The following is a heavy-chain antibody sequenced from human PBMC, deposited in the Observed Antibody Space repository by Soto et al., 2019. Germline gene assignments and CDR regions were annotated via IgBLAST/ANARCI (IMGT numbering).Heavy chain of an antibody. CDR3: AHRGYGDYPRDNWFDP. D-gene: IGHD4-17*01. J-gene: IGHJ5*02. V-gene: IGHV2-5*01. CDR2: IYWNEDR. CDR1: GFSLNTGGAG. Sequence: QTTLKDSGPTLVKPTQTLTLTCTFSGFSLNTGGAGVGWIRQPPGKALEWLALIYWNEDRRYSPSLKSRLTITKDTSKNQVVLTMTNMDPVDTATYYCAHRGYGDYPRDNWFDPWGQGTLVTVSS.